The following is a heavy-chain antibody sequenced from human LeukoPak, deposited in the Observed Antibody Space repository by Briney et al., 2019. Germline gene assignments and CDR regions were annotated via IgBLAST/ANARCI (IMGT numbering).Heavy chain of an antibody. CDR1: GFTFTDYY. V-gene: IGHV1-2*02. Sequence: ASGKVSCKAAGFTFTDYYMHWVRQAPGQGPEWMGWINTNSGGTTYEQKFQGRVTMTSDTSTSTAYMELYSLRSDDTAVYYCARPPGRYGYNRYDYWGQGTLVTVSS. CDR3: ARPPGRYGYNRYDY. D-gene: IGHD5-24*01. J-gene: IGHJ4*02. CDR2: INTNSGGT.